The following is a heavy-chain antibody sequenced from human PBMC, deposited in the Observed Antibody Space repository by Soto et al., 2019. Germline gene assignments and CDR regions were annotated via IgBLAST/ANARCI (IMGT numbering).Heavy chain of an antibody. CDR2: IIPIFGTA. CDR1: GGTFSSYA. Sequence: SVKVSCKASGGTFSSYAISWVRQAPGQGLEWMGGIIPIFGTANYAQKFQGRVTITADESTSTAYMELSSLRSEDTAVYYCARVRGYYGSGSYTRHYYYGMDVWGQGTTVTVS. J-gene: IGHJ6*02. D-gene: IGHD3-10*01. V-gene: IGHV1-69*13. CDR3: ARVRGYYGSGSYTRHYYYGMDV.